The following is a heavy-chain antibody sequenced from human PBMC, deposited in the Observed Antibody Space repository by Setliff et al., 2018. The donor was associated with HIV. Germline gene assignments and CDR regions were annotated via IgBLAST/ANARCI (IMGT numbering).Heavy chain of an antibody. CDR3: TKDNLSGWASDC. CDR2: IKQDGSEE. V-gene: IGHV3-7*01. CDR1: GFTFSTYW. J-gene: IGHJ4*02. D-gene: IGHD6-19*01. Sequence: PGGSLRLSCAASGFTFSTYWRIWVRQAPGKGLEWVAKIKQDGSEEYYVDSVKGRFTISRDNAKNSVYLQMNSLRVEETAMYYCTKDNLSGWASDCLGQGTLVTVSS.